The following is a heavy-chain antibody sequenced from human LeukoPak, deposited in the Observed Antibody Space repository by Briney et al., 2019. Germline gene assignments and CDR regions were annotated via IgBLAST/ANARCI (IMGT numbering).Heavy chain of an antibody. Sequence: GGSLRLSCAASGFTFSSYWMYWVRQAPGKGLEWVSYISSSGSTIYYADSVKGRFTISRDNAKNSLYLQMNSLRAEDTAVYYCARAIGYCSSTSCYDDYWGQGTLVTVSS. CDR3: ARAIGYCSSTSCYDDY. D-gene: IGHD2-2*01. V-gene: IGHV3-48*04. J-gene: IGHJ4*02. CDR1: GFTFSSYW. CDR2: ISSSGSTI.